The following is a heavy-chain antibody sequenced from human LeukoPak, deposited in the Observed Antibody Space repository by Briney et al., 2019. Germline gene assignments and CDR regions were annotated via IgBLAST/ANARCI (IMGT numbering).Heavy chain of an antibody. V-gene: IGHV1-46*01. CDR3: ARGEYYDSSGYYDY. CDR1: GYTFTSYY. Sequence: GASVKVSCKASGYTFTSYYIHWVRQAPGQGFEWMSIINPSDGSTTYSQKFQGRVTMTRDTSTSTVYMELSSLRSEDTAVYFCARGEYYDSSGYYDYWGQGTLVTVSS. CDR2: INPSDGST. D-gene: IGHD3-22*01. J-gene: IGHJ4*02.